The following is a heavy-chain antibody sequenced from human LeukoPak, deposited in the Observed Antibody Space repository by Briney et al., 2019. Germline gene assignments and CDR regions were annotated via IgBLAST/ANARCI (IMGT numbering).Heavy chain of an antibody. V-gene: IGHV4-59*01. D-gene: IGHD3-22*01. CDR2: IYYSGST. CDR3: ARDRSPEGYYDSSHWDYYHGMDV. Sequence: SETLSLTCTVSGVSISNYYWSWIRQPPGKGLEWIGYIYYSGSTNYNPSLKSRVTISVDTSKNQFSLNLSSVTAADTAMYYCARDRSPEGYYDSSHWDYYHGMDVWGQGTTVTVSS. J-gene: IGHJ6*02. CDR1: GVSISNYY.